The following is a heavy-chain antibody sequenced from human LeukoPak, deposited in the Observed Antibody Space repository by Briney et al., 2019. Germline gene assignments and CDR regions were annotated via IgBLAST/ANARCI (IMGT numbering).Heavy chain of an antibody. D-gene: IGHD2-2*01. Sequence: ASVKVACKASGYTFTNYYIHWVRQAPGQGLEWMGIINPSGGSTSYAQKFQGRVTVTRDTSTSTVYMELSRLRSEDTAVYYCARDVVGTRVVPTYYFDYWGQGTLVTVSS. CDR2: INPSGGST. CDR3: ARDVVGTRVVPTYYFDY. J-gene: IGHJ4*02. V-gene: IGHV1-46*01. CDR1: GYTFTNYY.